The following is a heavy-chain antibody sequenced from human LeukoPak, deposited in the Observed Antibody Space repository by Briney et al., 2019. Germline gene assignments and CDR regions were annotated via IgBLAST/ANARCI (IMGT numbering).Heavy chain of an antibody. V-gene: IGHV4-4*07. CDR2: IDASGST. Sequence: SETLSLTCTVSGGSISTYYWSWIRQPAGKGLEWTGRIDASGSTNYSPSLKSRLTISVDTSRKQFSLKLSSVTAADTAVYYCAREGGYSYGDAPLHFDYWGQGTLVTVSS. D-gene: IGHD5-18*01. J-gene: IGHJ4*02. CDR3: AREGGYSYGDAPLHFDY. CDR1: GGSISTYY.